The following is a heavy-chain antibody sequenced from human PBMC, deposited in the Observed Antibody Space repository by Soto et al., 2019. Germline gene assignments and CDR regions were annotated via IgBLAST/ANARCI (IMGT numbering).Heavy chain of an antibody. CDR1: GGSISSGGYY. CDR3: AREAAGILNWFDP. D-gene: IGHD6-25*01. J-gene: IGHJ5*02. CDR2: IYYSGST. Sequence: QVQLQESGPGLVKPSQTLSLTCTVSGGSISSGGYYWSWIRQHPGKGLEWIGYIYYSGSTYYNPSLNSRATTSADPSNNQFSLKLSSVTAADTAVYYCAREAAGILNWFDPWGQGTLVTVSS. V-gene: IGHV4-31*03.